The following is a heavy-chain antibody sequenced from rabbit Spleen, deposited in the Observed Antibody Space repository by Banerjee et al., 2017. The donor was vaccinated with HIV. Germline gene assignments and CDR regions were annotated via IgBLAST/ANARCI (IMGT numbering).Heavy chain of an antibody. J-gene: IGHJ4*01. D-gene: IGHD1-1*01. CDR1: GVSFSSNHY. CDR3: VRGASSSGYYSL. V-gene: IGHV1S40*01. CDR2: IEGGSSAFS. Sequence: QSLEESGGDLVKPGASLTLTCTASGVSFSSNHYMCWVRQAPGKGLEWIACIEGGSSAFSYFASWAKGRFTISKTSSTTVTLQMTSLTAADTATYFCVRGASSSGYYSLWGPGTLVTVS.